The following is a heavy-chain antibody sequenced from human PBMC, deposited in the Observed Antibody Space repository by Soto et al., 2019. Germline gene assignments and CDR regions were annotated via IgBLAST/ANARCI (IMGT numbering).Heavy chain of an antibody. J-gene: IGHJ4*01. CDR1: GYSFTAYC. Sequence: ASVKVSCKASGYSFTAYCVHWVRQAPGQGLEWMGWINPNSGGTNYAQRFQGRVAMTTDTSTNTAYMELNSLKSDDTALYFCARSSGTYSDFDYWGQGTQVTVS. CDR2: INPNSGGT. V-gene: IGHV1-2*02. CDR3: ARSSGTYSDFDY. D-gene: IGHD1-26*01.